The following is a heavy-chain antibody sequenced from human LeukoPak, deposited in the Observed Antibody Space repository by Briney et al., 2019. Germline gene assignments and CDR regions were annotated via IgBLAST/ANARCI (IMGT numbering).Heavy chain of an antibody. D-gene: IGHD3-9*01. Sequence: PSETLSLTCTVAGGSIISYYWSWIRQPAGKGLGCIGRIYTSGSTNYNPSLKSRVTMSVDTSKNQFSLKLSSVTAADTAVYYCAREPNYAILTGYYKGGDAFAIWGQGTMVTVSS. CDR3: AREPNYAILTGYYKGGDAFAI. CDR2: IYTSGST. CDR1: GGSIISYY. J-gene: IGHJ3*02. V-gene: IGHV4-4*07.